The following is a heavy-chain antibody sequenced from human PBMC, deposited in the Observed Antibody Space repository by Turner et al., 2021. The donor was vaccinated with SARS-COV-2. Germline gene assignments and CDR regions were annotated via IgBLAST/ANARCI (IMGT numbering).Heavy chain of an antibody. CDR1: GCSISSSSYY. Sequence: QLQLLESGPGLVTRSGTLSLTCTVSGCSISSSSYYSGWIRQPPVKGLEWIGDSDDSGITYYNPTLKIRVTIAVDTSKIHFHLKLSSVTAADAAVYYCARLMDTAMDYYGMDVWGQGTTVTVSS. CDR3: ARLMDTAMDYYGMDV. V-gene: IGHV4-39*01. CDR2: SDDSGIT. J-gene: IGHJ6*02. D-gene: IGHD5-18*01.